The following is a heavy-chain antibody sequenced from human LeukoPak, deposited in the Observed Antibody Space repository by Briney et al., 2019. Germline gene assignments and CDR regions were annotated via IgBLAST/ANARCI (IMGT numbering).Heavy chain of an antibody. J-gene: IGHJ6*02. CDR3: ARDKYRWIQLWLYYYYYGMDV. D-gene: IGHD5-18*01. V-gene: IGHV3-30*04. CDR1: GFTFSSYA. CDR2: ISYDGSNK. Sequence: GGSLRLSCAASGFTFSSYAMHWFRQAPGKGLEWVAVISYDGSNKYYADSVKGRFTISRDNSKNTLYLQMNSLRAEDTAVYYCARDKYRWIQLWLYYYYYGMDVWGQGTTVTVSS.